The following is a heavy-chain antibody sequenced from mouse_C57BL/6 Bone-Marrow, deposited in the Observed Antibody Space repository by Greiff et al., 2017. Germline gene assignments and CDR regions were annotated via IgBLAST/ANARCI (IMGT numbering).Heavy chain of an antibody. J-gene: IGHJ4*01. CDR2: IRSKRNNYAT. CDR3: WRQESHAMDY. V-gene: IGHV10-1*01. CDR1: GFSFNTYA. Sequence: VQLVASGGGLVQPKGSLKLSCAASGFSFNTYAMNWVRQAPGTGLEWVARIRSKRNNYATYYADSVKDRFTISRDDSESMLYLQMNNLKTEDTAMYYCWRQESHAMDYWGQGTSVTVSS.